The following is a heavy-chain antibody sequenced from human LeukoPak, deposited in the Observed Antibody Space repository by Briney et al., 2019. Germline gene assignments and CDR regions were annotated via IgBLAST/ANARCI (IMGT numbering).Heavy chain of an antibody. CDR2: IIPILGIA. CDR1: GGTFSSYA. D-gene: IGHD2-15*01. V-gene: IGHV1-69*04. Sequence: ASVKVSCKASGGTFSSYAISWVRQAPGQGLEWMGRIIPILGIANYAQKFQGRVTITADKSTSTAYMELSSLRSEDTAVYYCARHIPQYCSGGSRYSPASFDYWGQGTLVTVSS. CDR3: ARHIPQYCSGGSRYSPASFDY. J-gene: IGHJ4*02.